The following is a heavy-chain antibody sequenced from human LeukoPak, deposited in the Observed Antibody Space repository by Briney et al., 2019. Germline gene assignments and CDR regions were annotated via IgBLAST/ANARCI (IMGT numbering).Heavy chain of an antibody. CDR2: INSDGSST. CDR3: ARSVAVADFDY. D-gene: IGHD6-19*01. J-gene: IGHJ4*02. Sequence: PGGSLRLSCAASGFTFSSYWMHWVRHAPGKGLVWVSRINSDGSSTIYADSVKGRFTISRDNAKNTLYLQMNSLRAEDTAVYYCARSVAVADFDYWGQGTLVTVSS. V-gene: IGHV3-74*01. CDR1: GFTFSSYW.